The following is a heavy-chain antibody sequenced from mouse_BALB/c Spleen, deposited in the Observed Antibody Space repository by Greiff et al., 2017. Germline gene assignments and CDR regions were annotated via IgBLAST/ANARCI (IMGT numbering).Heavy chain of an antibody. CDR1: GYTFTSYW. Sequence: QVQLQQSGPELVRPGASVKMSCKASGYTFTSYWMHWVKQRPGQGLEWIGMIDPSNSETRLNQKFKDKATLTVDKSSNTAYMQLSSLTSEDSAVYDCERGDYYGSSPFAYWGQGTLVTVSA. J-gene: IGHJ3*01. CDR3: ERGDYYGSSPFAY. CDR2: IDPSNSET. V-gene: IGHV1S127*01. D-gene: IGHD1-1*01.